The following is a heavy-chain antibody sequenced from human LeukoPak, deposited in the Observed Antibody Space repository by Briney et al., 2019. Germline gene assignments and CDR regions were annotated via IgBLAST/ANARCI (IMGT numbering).Heavy chain of an antibody. CDR3: ATEGYSYGSGWFDP. D-gene: IGHD5-18*01. V-gene: IGHV1-24*01. Sequence: ASVKVSCKVSGYTLAELSMHWVRQAPGKGLEWMGGFDPEDGETIYAQKFQGRVTMTEDTSTDTAYMELSSLRSEDTAVYYCATEGYSYGSGWFDPWGQGTLVTVSS. CDR1: GYTLAELS. CDR2: FDPEDGET. J-gene: IGHJ5*02.